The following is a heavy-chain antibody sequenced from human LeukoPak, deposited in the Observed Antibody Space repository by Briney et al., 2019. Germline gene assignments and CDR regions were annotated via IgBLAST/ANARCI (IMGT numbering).Heavy chain of an antibody. CDR1: GGSISTYY. CDR3: AREGTYGWYNWFDP. Sequence: KPSETLSLTCAVSGGSISTYYWSWIRQPPGKGLEWIGYMYRTGSTNYNPSLNSRVTITPDTSKNQFSLRLTSVTAADTAVYYCAREGTYGWYNWFDPWGQGTLVTVSS. V-gene: IGHV4-59*01. J-gene: IGHJ5*02. CDR2: MYRTGST. D-gene: IGHD6-19*01.